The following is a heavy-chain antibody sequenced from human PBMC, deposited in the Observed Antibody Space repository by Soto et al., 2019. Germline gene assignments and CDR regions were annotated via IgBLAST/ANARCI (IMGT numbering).Heavy chain of an antibody. CDR2: IYYSGST. Sequence: SDTLSLTCTVSGGSISSYYWGWIRRPPGKGLEWIGSIYYSGSTYYNPSLKSRVTISVDTSKNQFSLKLSSVTAADTAVYYCARRWGNSFDYWGQGTLVTVS. D-gene: IGHD7-27*01. V-gene: IGHV4-39*01. CDR1: GGSISSYY. J-gene: IGHJ4*02. CDR3: ARRWGNSFDY.